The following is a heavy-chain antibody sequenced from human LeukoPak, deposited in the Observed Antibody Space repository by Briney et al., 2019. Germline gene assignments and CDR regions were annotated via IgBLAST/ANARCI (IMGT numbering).Heavy chain of an antibody. CDR2: IKQDGSEK. D-gene: IGHD4-23*01. CDR3: ARALPITSVAYYFDY. Sequence: GGSLRLSCAASGFTFSSYWMSWVRQAPGKGLEWVANIKQDGSEKYYVDSVKGRFTISRDNAKNALYLQMNSPSAEDTAVYYCARALPITSVAYYFDYWGQGTLVTVSS. CDR1: GFTFSSYW. V-gene: IGHV3-7*01. J-gene: IGHJ4*02.